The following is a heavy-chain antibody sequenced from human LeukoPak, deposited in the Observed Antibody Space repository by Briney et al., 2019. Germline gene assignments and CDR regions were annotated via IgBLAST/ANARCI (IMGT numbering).Heavy chain of an antibody. CDR1: GFTFSSYW. V-gene: IGHV3-7*01. J-gene: IGHJ4*02. Sequence: PGGSLRLSCAASGFTFSSYWMSCVRQAPGKGLEWVANIKQDGSEKYYVDSVKGRFTISRDNAKRSLYLQMNRLRAEGTAVYYRARELSYYDFWSGYFAYWGQGTLVTVSS. D-gene: IGHD3-3*01. CDR3: ARELSYYDFWSGYFAY. CDR2: IKQDGSEK.